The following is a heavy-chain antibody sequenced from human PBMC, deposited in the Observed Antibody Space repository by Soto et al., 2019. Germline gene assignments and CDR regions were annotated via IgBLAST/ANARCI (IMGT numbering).Heavy chain of an antibody. CDR3: ARDPAYDILTGYYSGFDY. J-gene: IGHJ4*02. D-gene: IGHD3-9*01. V-gene: IGHV3-48*02. CDR1: GFTFSSYS. CDR2: ISSSSTI. Sequence: GGSLRLSCAASGFTFSSYSMNWVRQAPGKGLEWVSYISSSSTIYYADSVKGRFTISRDNAKNSLYLQMNSLRDEDTAVYYCARDPAYDILTGYYSGFDYWGQGTLVTVSS.